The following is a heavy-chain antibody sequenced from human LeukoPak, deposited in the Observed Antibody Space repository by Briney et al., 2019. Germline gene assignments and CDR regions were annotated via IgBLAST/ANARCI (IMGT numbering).Heavy chain of an antibody. J-gene: IGHJ6*02. CDR2: INPKSGGT. CDR1: GYTFTAYY. V-gene: IGHV1-2*02. Sequence: ASVKVSCKASGYTFTAYYIHWVRQAPGQGLEWMGWINPKSGGTNFAQKFQGRVTMTRDTSISTAYMELSGLKSDDTAVYYCARHSWSSGGLMDVWGQGTTVTVSS. D-gene: IGHD3-10*01. CDR3: ARHSWSSGGLMDV.